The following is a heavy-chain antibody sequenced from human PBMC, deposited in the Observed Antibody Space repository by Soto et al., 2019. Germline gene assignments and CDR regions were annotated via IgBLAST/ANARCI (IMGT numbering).Heavy chain of an antibody. V-gene: IGHV4-59*01. CDR2: IYYSGIT. CDR3: ARVIDQEYYDGRDV. J-gene: IGHJ6*04. CDR1: GGSISSYD. D-gene: IGHD2-2*01. Sequence: PSETLSLTCTVCGGSISSYDCSWIRQPPWKGLEWIGYIYYSGITNYNPSLKSRVTISVDTSKNQFSLKLSSVTAADTAVYYCARVIDQEYYDGRDVRGKGTTVTVAS.